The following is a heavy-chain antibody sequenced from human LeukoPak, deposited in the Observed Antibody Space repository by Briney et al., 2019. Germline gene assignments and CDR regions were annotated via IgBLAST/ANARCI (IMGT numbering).Heavy chain of an antibody. CDR2: ISSSSSYI. CDR3: ARGREWLRLPLDY. J-gene: IGHJ4*02. D-gene: IGHD5-12*01. V-gene: IGHV3-21*01. CDR1: GFTFSSYS. Sequence: GGSLRLSCAASGFTFSSYSMNWVRQAPGKGLEWVSSISSSSSYIYYADSVKGRFTISRDNAKNSLYLQMNSLRAEDTAVYYCARGREWLRLPLDYWGQGTLVTVSS.